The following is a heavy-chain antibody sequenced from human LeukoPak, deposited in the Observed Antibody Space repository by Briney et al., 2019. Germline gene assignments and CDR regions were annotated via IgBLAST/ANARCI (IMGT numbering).Heavy chain of an antibody. D-gene: IGHD6-13*01. CDR1: GGSFSGYY. CDR2: INHSGST. J-gene: IGHJ4*02. CDR3: ARRDYSSPRSLDY. V-gene: IGHV4-34*01. Sequence: SETLSLTCAVYGGSFSGYYWSWIRQPPGKGLEGIGEINHSGSTNYNPSLKSRVTISVDTSKNQFSLKLSSVTAADTAVYYCARRDYSSPRSLDYWGQGTLVTVSS.